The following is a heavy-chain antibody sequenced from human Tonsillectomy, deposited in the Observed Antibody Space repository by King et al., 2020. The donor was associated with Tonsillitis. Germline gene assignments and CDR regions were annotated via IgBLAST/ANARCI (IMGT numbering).Heavy chain of an antibody. D-gene: IGHD2-2*01. CDR1: CGSITSDGYY. CDR3: ARAYRTSTWNS. J-gene: IGHJ4*02. CDR2: ISYSGST. Sequence: QLQESGPGLVKPSQTLSLTCTVSCGSITSDGYYWSWIRQHPGKGLEWIGYISYSGSTYYTPSLKSQVIISVDTSKNQFSLRLISVTAADTAVYFCARAYRTSTWNSWGQGTLVTVSS. V-gene: IGHV4-31*01.